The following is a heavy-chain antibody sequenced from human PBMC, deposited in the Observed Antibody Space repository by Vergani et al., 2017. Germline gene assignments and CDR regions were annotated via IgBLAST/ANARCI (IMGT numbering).Heavy chain of an antibody. CDR1: GGSISSSSYY. CDR3: ARSLEIPAAIDY. Sequence: QLQLQESGPGLVKPSETLSLTCTVSGGSISSSSYYWGWIRQPPGKGLEWIGSIYYSGSTYYNPSLKSRVTISVDTSKNQFSLKLSSVTAADTAVYYCARSLEIPAAIDYWGQGTLVTVSS. J-gene: IGHJ4*02. CDR2: IYYSGST. V-gene: IGHV4-39*07. D-gene: IGHD2-2*01.